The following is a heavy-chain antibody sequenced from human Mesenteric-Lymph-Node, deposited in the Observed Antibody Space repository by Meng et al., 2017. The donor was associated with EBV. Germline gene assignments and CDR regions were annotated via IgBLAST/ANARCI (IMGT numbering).Heavy chain of an antibody. CDR1: GYPFTSYG. CDR3: ARGGLSINY. D-gene: IGHD5-12*01. CDR2: ISVDSGNT. J-gene: IGHJ4*02. V-gene: IGHV1-18*01. Sequence: LLQTGAELRKPGASVKVSCKTSGYPFTSYGINWVRQAPGQGLEWMGWISVDSGNTNYAQKVRDRVTMTTDFSTNTACMELRSLTSDDTAVYYCARGGLSINYWGLGTLVTVSS.